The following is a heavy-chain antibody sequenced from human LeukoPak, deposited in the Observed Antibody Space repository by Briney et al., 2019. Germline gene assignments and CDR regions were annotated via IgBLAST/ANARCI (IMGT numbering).Heavy chain of an antibody. Sequence: SVKVSCKASGGTFSSYAISWVRQAPGQGLEWMGRIIPIFGTANYAQKFQGRVTITTDESTSTAYMELSSLRSEDTAVYYCARFNEKMGYYFDYWGQGTLVTVSS. V-gene: IGHV1-69*05. J-gene: IGHJ4*02. CDR3: ARFNEKMGYYFDY. CDR2: IIPIFGTA. D-gene: IGHD5-24*01. CDR1: GGTFSSYA.